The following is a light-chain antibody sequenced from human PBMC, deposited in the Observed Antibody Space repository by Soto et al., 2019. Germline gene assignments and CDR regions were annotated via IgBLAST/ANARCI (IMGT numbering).Light chain of an antibody. CDR1: QSISSW. CDR2: DAS. J-gene: IGKJ1*01. CDR3: QQYNSYPT. V-gene: IGKV1-5*01. Sequence: DIQMTQSPSTLPASVGDRVTITCRASQSISSWLAWYQQKPGKAPKLLIYDASSLESGVPSRFSGSGSGTEFTLTISSLQPDDFATYYCQQYNSYPTFGQGTKVDI.